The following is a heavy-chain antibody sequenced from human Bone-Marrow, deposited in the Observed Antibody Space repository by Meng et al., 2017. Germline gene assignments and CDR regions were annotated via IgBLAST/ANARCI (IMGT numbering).Heavy chain of an antibody. D-gene: IGHD3-10*01. CDR2: ISSSGSTI. CDR3: ARSTYYYGSGSCFLLSSYYYYGMDV. V-gene: IGHV3-11*04. Sequence: GESLKISCAASGFTFSDYYMSWIRQAPGKGLEWVSYISSSGSTIYYADSVKGRFTISRDNAKNSLYLQMNSLRAEDTAVYYCARSTYYYGSGSCFLLSSYYYYGMDVWGQGTTVTVSS. J-gene: IGHJ6*02. CDR1: GFTFSDYY.